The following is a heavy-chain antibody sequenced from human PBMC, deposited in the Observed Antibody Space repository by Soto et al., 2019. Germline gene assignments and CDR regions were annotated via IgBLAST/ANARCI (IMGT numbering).Heavy chain of an antibody. D-gene: IGHD6-13*01. CDR3: ARGSSSSLHYYYGMDV. CDR2: ISYDGSNK. V-gene: IGHV3-30-3*01. J-gene: IGHJ6*02. Sequence: GGSLRLSCAAYGFTFSSYAMHWVRQAPGKGLEWVAVISYDGSNKYYADTVKARFTISRDNSKNTLYLQMNSLRAEDTAVYYCARGSSSSLHYYYGMDVWGQGTTVTVSS. CDR1: GFTFSSYA.